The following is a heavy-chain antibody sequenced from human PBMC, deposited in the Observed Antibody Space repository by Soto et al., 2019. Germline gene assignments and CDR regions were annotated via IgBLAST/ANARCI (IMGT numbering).Heavy chain of an antibody. D-gene: IGHD3-9*01. J-gene: IGHJ6*03. Sequence: GGSLRLSCAASGFTFSSYWMHWVRQAPGKGLVWVSRINSDGSSTSYADSVKGRFTISRDNAKNTLYLQMNSLRAEDTAVYYCARGILTGYYYYYYYMDVWGKGTTVTVSS. CDR2: INSDGSST. CDR3: ARGILTGYYYYYYYMDV. V-gene: IGHV3-74*01. CDR1: GFTFSSYW.